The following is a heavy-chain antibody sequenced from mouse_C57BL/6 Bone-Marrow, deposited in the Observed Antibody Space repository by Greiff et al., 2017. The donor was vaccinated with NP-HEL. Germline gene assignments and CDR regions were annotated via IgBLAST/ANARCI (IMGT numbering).Heavy chain of an antibody. J-gene: IGHJ3*01. V-gene: IGHV3-6*01. Sequence: EVQRVESGPGLVKPSQSLSLTCSVTGYSITSGYYWNWIRQFPGNKLEWMGYISYDGSNNYNPSLKNRISITRDTSKNQFFLKLNSVTTEDTATYYCANYYSNPWFAYWGQGTLVTVSA. CDR3: ANYYSNPWFAY. D-gene: IGHD2-5*01. CDR2: ISYDGSN. CDR1: GYSITSGYY.